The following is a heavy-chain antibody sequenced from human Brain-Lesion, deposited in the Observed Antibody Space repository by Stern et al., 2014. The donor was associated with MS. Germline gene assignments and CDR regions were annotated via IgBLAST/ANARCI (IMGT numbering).Heavy chain of an antibody. CDR2: IYARGNT. Sequence: QVQLQESGPGLVKPSQTLSLTCTVSGGPISSHSYYWSWIRQPAGKGLEWIGRIYARGNTHYNPSLKSRVSISVDTSKTQLSLRLSSVTASDTAVYYCARDYGDLEFDLWGQGTLVTVSS. V-gene: IGHV4-61*02. CDR1: GGPISSHSYY. CDR3: ARDYGDLEFDL. D-gene: IGHD4-17*01. J-gene: IGHJ4*02.